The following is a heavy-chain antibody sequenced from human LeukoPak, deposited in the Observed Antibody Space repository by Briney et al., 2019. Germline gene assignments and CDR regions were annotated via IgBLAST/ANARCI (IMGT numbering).Heavy chain of an antibody. CDR2: MYNSGST. CDR1: GGSISSYY. Sequence: ASETLSLTCTVSGGSISSYYWSWIRQPPGKGLEWMGYMYNSGSTKYNPSLKSRVTISVDTSKNQFSLKLSSVTAADTAVYYCARGGSIVGVVFDYWRQGTLVTDCS. CDR3: ARGGSIVGVVFDY. V-gene: IGHV4-59*01. D-gene: IGHD3-3*01. J-gene: IGHJ4*02.